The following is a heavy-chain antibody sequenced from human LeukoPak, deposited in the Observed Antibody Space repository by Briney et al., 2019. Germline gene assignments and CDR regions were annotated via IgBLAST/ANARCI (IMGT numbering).Heavy chain of an antibody. CDR1: GGSFSGHY. Sequence: PSETLSLTCADYGGSFSGHYWSWIRQPPGEGLEWIGEINHSGSTNYNPSLKSRVTISVDTSKNQFSLKLSSVTAADTGVYYCARGQYRRDYWGQGTLVTVSS. V-gene: IGHV4-34*01. CDR2: INHSGST. CDR3: ARGQYRRDY. D-gene: IGHD2-2*01. J-gene: IGHJ4*02.